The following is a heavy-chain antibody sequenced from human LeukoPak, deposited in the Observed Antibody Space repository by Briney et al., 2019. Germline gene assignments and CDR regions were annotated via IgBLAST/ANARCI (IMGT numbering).Heavy chain of an antibody. CDR3: ARSPGEVVNPEYAFDI. J-gene: IGHJ3*02. Sequence: PGGSLRLSCAASGFTFSSYWMHWVRQGPGEGLVWVSRISTDGSSTDYADSVKGRFTISRENAKNTLYLQMGSLRVEDMAVYYCARSPGEVVNPEYAFDIWGQGTMVTVSS. CDR1: GFTFSSYW. CDR2: ISTDGSST. V-gene: IGHV3-74*01. D-gene: IGHD3-10*01.